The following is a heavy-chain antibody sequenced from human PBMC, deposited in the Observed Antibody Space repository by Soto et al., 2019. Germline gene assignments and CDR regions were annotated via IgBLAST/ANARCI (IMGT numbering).Heavy chain of an antibody. CDR2: LSAYNGDT. V-gene: IGHV1-18*01. CDR1: GYTFINYG. Sequence: QVQLVQSGAEVKKPGASVRVSCKTSGYTFINYGITWVRQAPGQGLEWRGWLSAYNGDTSSSEKLQHRFTMNTDTSTNSVYMDLGSLTSDDTAVYYCARWSAIVGGGEALDVWGQGTMVIVSS. CDR3: ARWSAIVGGGEALDV. J-gene: IGHJ3*01. D-gene: IGHD1-26*01.